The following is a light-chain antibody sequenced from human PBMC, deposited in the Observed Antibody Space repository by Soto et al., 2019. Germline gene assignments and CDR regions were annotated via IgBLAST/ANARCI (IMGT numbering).Light chain of an antibody. Sequence: IVMTQSPLSLPVTPGEAASISXRSSPSLVIKNGNNYFKWXLQKQGXSPQXXXYAXSKRASGVPDRLSGSGSGTYFTLKISRVEAEYAGAYYCMQALQSTRTFGQGTKVDIK. J-gene: IGKJ1*01. CDR1: PSLVIKNGNNY. CDR2: AXS. V-gene: IGKV2-28*01. CDR3: MQALQSTRT.